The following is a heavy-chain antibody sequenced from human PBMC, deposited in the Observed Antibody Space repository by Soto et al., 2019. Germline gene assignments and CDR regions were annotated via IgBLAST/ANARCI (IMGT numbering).Heavy chain of an antibody. CDR3: AHRQAQGIGLAGTFDS. J-gene: IGHJ4*02. V-gene: IGHV2-5*02. Sequence: QITLKESGPTLVKPTQTLTLTCTFSGFSFSTTGVGVGWIRQPPGKALEWLALIYWDDDKRYSPSLKSRLTITXXTXKXXVYLTMTNMDPVDTATYYCAHRQAQGIGLAGTFDSWGQGTLVTVSS. CDR1: GFSFSTTGVG. CDR2: IYWDDDK. D-gene: IGHD6-19*01.